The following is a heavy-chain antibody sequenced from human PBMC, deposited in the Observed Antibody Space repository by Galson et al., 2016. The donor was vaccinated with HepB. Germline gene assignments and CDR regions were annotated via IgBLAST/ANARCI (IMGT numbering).Heavy chain of an antibody. CDR3: ARLFGGHIDY. D-gene: IGHD2-15*01. CDR2: ISGSGITT. J-gene: IGHJ4*02. Sequence: SLRLSCAASGFTLSNYAMSWVRQAPGKGLEWVSDISGSGITTYYADSVKGRFTISRDNSKKTVYLQMSSLRAEDTAVYYCARLFGGHIDYWGQGTLVTVSS. V-gene: IGHV3-23*01. CDR1: GFTLSNYA.